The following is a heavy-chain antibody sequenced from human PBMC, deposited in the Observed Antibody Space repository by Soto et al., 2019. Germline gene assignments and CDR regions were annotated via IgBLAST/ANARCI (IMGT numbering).Heavy chain of an antibody. Sequence: QVQLQQWGAGLLKPSETLSLTCAVYGGSFSGYYWSWIRQPPGKGLEWIGEINHSGSTNYNPSLKGRVTISVDTSKNQFSLKLSSVTAADTAVYYCARVSGGWYGPGYFDYWGQGTLVTVSS. J-gene: IGHJ4*02. CDR3: ARVSGGWYGPGYFDY. CDR2: INHSGST. CDR1: GGSFSGYY. V-gene: IGHV4-34*01. D-gene: IGHD6-19*01.